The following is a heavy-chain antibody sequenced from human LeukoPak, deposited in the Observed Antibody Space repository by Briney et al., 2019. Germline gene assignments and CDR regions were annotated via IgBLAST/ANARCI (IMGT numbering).Heavy chain of an antibody. D-gene: IGHD2-2*01. CDR2: IIPMFGTA. J-gene: IGHJ3*02. CDR1: GGTFNSYA. V-gene: IGHV1-69*13. Sequence: HGASVKVSCKASGGTFNSYAISWVRQAPGQGLEWMGGIIPMFGTANYAQKFQGRVTITADESTSTAYMELSSLRSEDTAMYYCARGSRDTVVVPAAMGGAFAIWGQGTMVTVSS. CDR3: ARGSRDTVVVPAAMGGAFAI.